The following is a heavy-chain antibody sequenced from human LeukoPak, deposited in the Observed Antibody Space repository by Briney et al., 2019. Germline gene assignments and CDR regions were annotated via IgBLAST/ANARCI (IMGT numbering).Heavy chain of an antibody. D-gene: IGHD3-9*01. CDR1: GGSISSGDYY. CDR3: ARGGDILTGPH. J-gene: IGHJ4*02. Sequence: SQTLSLTCTVSGGSISSGDYYWSWIRQPPGKGLEWIGYIYYSGSTYYNPSLKSRVIISVDTSKNQFSLKLSSVTAADTAVYYCARGGDILTGPHWGQGTLVTVSS. V-gene: IGHV4-30-4*01. CDR2: IYYSGST.